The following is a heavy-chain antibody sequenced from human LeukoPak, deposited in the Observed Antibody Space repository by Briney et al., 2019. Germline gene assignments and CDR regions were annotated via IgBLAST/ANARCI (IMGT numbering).Heavy chain of an antibody. Sequence: GRSLRLSCAASGFTFSSYGMHWVRQAPGKGLEWVAVIWYDGSNKYYADSVKGRLTISRDNSKNTLYLQMNSLRAEDTAVYYCARGRGDDFWSGYYENYYYMDVWGKGTTVTVSS. V-gene: IGHV3-33*01. J-gene: IGHJ6*03. CDR3: ARGRGDDFWSGYYENYYYMDV. CDR1: GFTFSSYG. D-gene: IGHD3-3*01. CDR2: IWYDGSNK.